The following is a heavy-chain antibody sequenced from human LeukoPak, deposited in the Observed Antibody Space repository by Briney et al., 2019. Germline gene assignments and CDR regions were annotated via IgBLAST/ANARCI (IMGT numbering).Heavy chain of an antibody. Sequence: PSETLSLTCTVSGGSISSYYWSWIRQPPGKGLEWIGYIHYSGSINYNPSLKSRVTISVDTSKNQFSLKLSSVTAADTAVYYCARGSIAARRNYYYMDVWGKGTTVTVSS. CDR1: GGSISSYY. V-gene: IGHV4-59*12. J-gene: IGHJ6*03. CDR3: ARGSIAARRNYYYMDV. CDR2: IHYSGSI. D-gene: IGHD6-6*01.